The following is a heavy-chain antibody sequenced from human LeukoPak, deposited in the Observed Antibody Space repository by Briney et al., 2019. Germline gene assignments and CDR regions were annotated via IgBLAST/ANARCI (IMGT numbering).Heavy chain of an antibody. CDR2: IIPMFGTA. Sequence: GASVKVSCKASGGTFSNYAINWVRQAPGQGLEWVGGIIPMFGTANYAQKLQGRVTMTTDTSTSTAYMELRSLRSDDTAVYYCARGAPDSPEKYYFDYWGQGTLVTVSS. D-gene: IGHD3-3*01. CDR3: ARGAPDSPEKYYFDY. CDR1: GGTFSNYA. V-gene: IGHV1-69*05. J-gene: IGHJ4*02.